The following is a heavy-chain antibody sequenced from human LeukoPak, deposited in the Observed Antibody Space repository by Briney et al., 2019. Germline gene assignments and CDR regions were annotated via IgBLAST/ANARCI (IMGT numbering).Heavy chain of an antibody. CDR2: IKQDGSEK. CDR3: ARGTFGELLYGGAFDI. CDR1: GFTFSSYW. D-gene: IGHD3-10*01. J-gene: IGHJ3*02. V-gene: IGHV3-7*01. Sequence: GGSLRLSCAASGFTFSSYWMSWVRQAPGKGLEWVANIKQDGSEKYYVDSVKGRFTISRDNAKNSLYLQMNSLRAEDTAVYYCARGTFGELLYGGAFDIWGQGTMVTVSS.